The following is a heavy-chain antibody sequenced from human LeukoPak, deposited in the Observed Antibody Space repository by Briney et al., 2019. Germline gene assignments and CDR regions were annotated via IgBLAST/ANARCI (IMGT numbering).Heavy chain of an antibody. CDR2: IIPIFGTA. V-gene: IGHV1-69*01. CDR3: ARYYDILTGSHNWFDP. J-gene: IGHJ5*02. CDR1: GGTFSSYA. D-gene: IGHD3-9*01. Sequence: SVKVSCKASGGTFSSYAISWVRQAPGQGLGWMGGIIPIFGTANYAQKFQGRVTITADESTSTAYMELSSLRSEDTAAYYCARYYDILTGSHNWFDPWGQGTLVTVSS.